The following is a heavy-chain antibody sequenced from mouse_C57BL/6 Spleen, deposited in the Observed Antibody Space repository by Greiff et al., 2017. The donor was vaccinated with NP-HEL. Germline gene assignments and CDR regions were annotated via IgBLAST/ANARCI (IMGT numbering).Heavy chain of an antibody. D-gene: IGHD1-1*01. CDR1: GYTFTSYG. CDR2: IYPRSGNT. Sequence: QVQLKQSGAELARPGASVKLSCKASGYTFTSYGISWVKQRTGQGLEWIGEIYPRSGNTYYNEKFKGKATLTADKSSSTAYMELRSLTSEDSAVYFCARSITTVVGDYYAMDYWGQGTSVTVSS. V-gene: IGHV1-81*01. J-gene: IGHJ4*01. CDR3: ARSITTVVGDYYAMDY.